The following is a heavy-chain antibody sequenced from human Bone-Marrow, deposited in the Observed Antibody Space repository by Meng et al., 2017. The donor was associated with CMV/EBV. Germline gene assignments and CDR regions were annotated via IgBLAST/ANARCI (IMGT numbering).Heavy chain of an antibody. CDR3: ARDGVAGAGLDY. Sequence: SQTRSLTCTVSGGSISSYYRSWIRQPPGKGLEWIGYIYYSGSTNYNPSLKSRVTIPVDTSKIQSSLKLRSVTAADTAVYYCARDGVAGAGLDYWGQGTLVTVSS. D-gene: IGHD6-19*01. CDR2: IYYSGST. CDR1: GGSISSYY. V-gene: IGHV4-59*01. J-gene: IGHJ4*02.